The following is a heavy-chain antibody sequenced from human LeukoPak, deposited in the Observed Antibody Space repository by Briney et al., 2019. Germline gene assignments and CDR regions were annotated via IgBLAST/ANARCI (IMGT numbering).Heavy chain of an antibody. J-gene: IGHJ4*02. Sequence: PSETLSLTCAVYGGSFSGYYWSWIRQPPGKGLEWIGEINHSGSTNYNPSLKSRVTISVDTSKNQFSLKLSSVTAADTAVYYCARVGHDYGGNSKFDYWGQGTLVTASS. V-gene: IGHV4-34*01. CDR1: GGSFSGYY. CDR3: ARVGHDYGGNSKFDY. CDR2: INHSGST. D-gene: IGHD4-23*01.